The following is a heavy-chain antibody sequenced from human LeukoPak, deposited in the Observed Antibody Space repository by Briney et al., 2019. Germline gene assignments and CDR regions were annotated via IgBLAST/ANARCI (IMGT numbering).Heavy chain of an antibody. CDR3: ARDRSHYYDSTGPIGY. V-gene: IGHV4-30-4*08. Sequence: SSQTLSLTCTVSGGSISSGDYYWSWIRQPPGKGLEWIGYTYYSGSTNYNPSLDSRVTISVDTSKNQFSLKLSSVTAADTAVYYCARDRSHYYDSTGPIGYWGQGTLVTVSS. CDR1: GGSISSGDYY. CDR2: TYYSGST. J-gene: IGHJ4*02. D-gene: IGHD3-22*01.